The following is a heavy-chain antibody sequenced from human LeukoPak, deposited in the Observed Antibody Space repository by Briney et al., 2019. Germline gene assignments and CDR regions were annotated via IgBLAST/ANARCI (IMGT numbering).Heavy chain of an antibody. CDR3: ARDQISGYSGYDGGMSGY. CDR1: GFTFSSYG. D-gene: IGHD5-12*01. V-gene: IGHV3-23*01. Sequence: GGSLRLSCAASGFTFSSYGMSWVRQAPGKGLEWVSAISGSGGSTYYADSVKGRFTISRDNSKSTLYLQMNSLRAEDTAVYYCARDQISGYSGYDGGMSGYWGQGTLVTVSS. CDR2: ISGSGGST. J-gene: IGHJ4*02.